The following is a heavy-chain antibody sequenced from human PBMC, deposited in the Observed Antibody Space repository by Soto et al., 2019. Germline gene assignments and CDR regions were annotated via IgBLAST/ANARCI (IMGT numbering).Heavy chain of an antibody. J-gene: IGHJ4*02. CDR1: GFTFSDYY. V-gene: IGHV3-11*01. D-gene: IGHD6-19*01. CDR2: ISSSGSTM. CDR3: ARYLQAVTGSEQFDF. Sequence: KPGGSLRLSCAASGFTFSDYYMSWIRQAPGKGLEWVSYISSSGSTMYYADSVKGRFTISRDNAKNSLYLQMNSLRAEDTAVYFCARYLQAVTGSEQFDFWGQGTLVTVSS.